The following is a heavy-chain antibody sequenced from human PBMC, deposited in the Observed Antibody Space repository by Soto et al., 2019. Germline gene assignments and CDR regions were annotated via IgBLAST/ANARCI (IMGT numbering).Heavy chain of an antibody. J-gene: IGHJ4*01. CDR1: GDSVSRNSAG. Sequence: SQTLSLTRAITGDSVSRNSAGWSWVRQSPSRGLEWLGRTYYRSKWYYKYAVSVRGRITINPDSPKNQCTLQLNSVTPEDTAVYFCARGEQYSGRIFDYWGQGPLVTVSS. CDR3: ARGEQYSGRIFDY. V-gene: IGHV6-1*01. CDR2: TYYRSKWYY. D-gene: IGHD1-26*01.